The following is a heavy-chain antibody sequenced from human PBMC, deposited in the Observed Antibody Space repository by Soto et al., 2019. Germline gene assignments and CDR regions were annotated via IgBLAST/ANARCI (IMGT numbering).Heavy chain of an antibody. CDR1: GFTVGSYA. D-gene: IGHD6-25*01. CDR2: SSGSGDEK. J-gene: IGHJ4*01. CDR3: ATHLAATGVTPRLLY. Sequence: EVQVLESGGGLVQPGGSLRLSCAASGFTVGSYAMTWVRQAPGKGLEWVAGSSGSGDEKYYADSVKGRFTISRDNSKNRLFLQMNSLRADATALYYCATHLAATGVTPRLLYWGHGTLVTVSS. V-gene: IGHV3-23*01.